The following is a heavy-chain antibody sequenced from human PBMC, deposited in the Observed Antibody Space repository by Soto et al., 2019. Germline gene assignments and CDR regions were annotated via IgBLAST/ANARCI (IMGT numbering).Heavy chain of an antibody. CDR1: GGSISSYY. D-gene: IGHD1-7*01. CDR2: IYYSGST. J-gene: IGHJ6*02. CDR3: ARRELNGMDV. V-gene: IGHV4-59*01. Sequence: SETLSLTCTVSGGSISSYYWSWIRQPPGKGLEWIGYIYYSGSTNYNPSLKSRVTISVDTSKNQFSLKLSSVTAADTAVYYCARRELNGMDVWGQGNTVTVSS.